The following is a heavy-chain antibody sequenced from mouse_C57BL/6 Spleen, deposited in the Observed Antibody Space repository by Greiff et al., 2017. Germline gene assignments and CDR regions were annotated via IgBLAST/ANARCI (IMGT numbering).Heavy chain of an antibody. CDR2: ISDGGSYT. CDR1: GFTFSSYA. CDR3: AREVYYGSSYYFDY. Sequence: EVMLVESGGGLVKPGGSLKLSCAASGFTFSSYAMSWVRQTPEKRLEWVATISDGGSYTYYPDNVKGRFTISRDNAKNNLYLQMSHLKSEDTAMYYCAREVYYGSSYYFDYWGQGTTRTVSS. V-gene: IGHV5-4*03. D-gene: IGHD1-1*01. J-gene: IGHJ2*01.